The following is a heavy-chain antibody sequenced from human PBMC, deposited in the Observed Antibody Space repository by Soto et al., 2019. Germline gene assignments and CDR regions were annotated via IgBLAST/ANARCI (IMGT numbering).Heavy chain of an antibody. Sequence: QVQLQESGPGLVKPSETLSLTCTVSGGSISSYYWSWIRQPPGKGLEWIGYIYYSGSTNYNPSLTSRVTISVDTSKNQFSLKLSSVTAADTAVYYCARGLTYYYDSSGYYGWFDPWGQGTLVTVSS. V-gene: IGHV4-59*01. J-gene: IGHJ5*02. CDR2: IYYSGST. CDR1: GGSISSYY. D-gene: IGHD3-22*01. CDR3: ARGLTYYYDSSGYYGWFDP.